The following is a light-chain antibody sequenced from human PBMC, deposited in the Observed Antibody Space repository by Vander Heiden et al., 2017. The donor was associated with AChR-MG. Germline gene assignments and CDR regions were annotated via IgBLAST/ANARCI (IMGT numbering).Light chain of an antibody. CDR2: YDS. CDR3: QVWDSTGDHVL. J-gene: IGLJ2*01. Sequence: SYVLTQPPSVSVAPGEAARITCGGNNSGTYNVYWYQQRPGQAPQLVIYYDSDRASGIPERFSGSNSGNTATLTISRVEVGDEADYYCQVWDSTGDHVLFGGGTKLTVL. CDR1: NSGTYN. V-gene: IGLV3-21*04.